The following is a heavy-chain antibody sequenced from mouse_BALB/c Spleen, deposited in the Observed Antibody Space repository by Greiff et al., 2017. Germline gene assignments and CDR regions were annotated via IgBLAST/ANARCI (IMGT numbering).Heavy chain of an antibody. J-gene: IGHJ2*01. V-gene: IGHV3-6*02. CDR3: AREGEYYGSSYYFDY. CDR1: GYSITSGYY. CDR2: ISYDGSN. D-gene: IGHD1-1*01. Sequence: EVKLMESGPGLVKPSQSLSLTCSVTGYSITSGYYWNWIRQFPGNKLEWMGYISYDGSNNYNPSLKNRISITRDTSKNQFFLKLNSVTTEDTATYYCAREGEYYGSSYYFDYWGQGTTLTVSS.